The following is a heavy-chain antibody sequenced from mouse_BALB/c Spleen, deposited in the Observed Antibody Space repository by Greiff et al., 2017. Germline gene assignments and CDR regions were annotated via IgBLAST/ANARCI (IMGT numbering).Heavy chain of an antibody. J-gene: IGHJ2*01. CDR3: ARVDFDY. CDR2: IDPANGNT. Sequence: VQLKESGAELVKPGASVKLSCTASGFNIKDTYMHWVKQRPEQGLEWIGRIDPANGNTKYDPKFQGKATITADTSSNTAYLQLSSLTSEDTAVYYCARVDFDYWGQGTTLTVSA. CDR1: GFNIKDTY. V-gene: IGHV14-3*02.